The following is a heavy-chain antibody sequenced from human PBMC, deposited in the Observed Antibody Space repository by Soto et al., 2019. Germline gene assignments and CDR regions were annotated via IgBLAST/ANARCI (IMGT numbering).Heavy chain of an antibody. V-gene: IGHV4-59*08. Sequence: SETLSLTCTVSGDSISSYYWGWIRQPPGKGLEWIGYIYYSGSTNYNPSLKSRVTISVDTSKNQFSLKLSSVTAADTAVYYCARRTGTTSSNYYYYYMDVWGKGTTVTVSS. CDR3: ARRTGTTSSNYYYYYMDV. CDR2: IYYSGST. J-gene: IGHJ6*03. CDR1: GDSISSYY. D-gene: IGHD1-7*01.